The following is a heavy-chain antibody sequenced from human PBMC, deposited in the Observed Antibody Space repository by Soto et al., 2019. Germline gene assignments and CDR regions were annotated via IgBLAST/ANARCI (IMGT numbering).Heavy chain of an antibody. D-gene: IGHD4-17*01. V-gene: IGHV4-59*01. CDR1: GGSISSYY. CDR3: AREGDYGDYVGGPNDY. CDR2: IYYSGST. Sequence: SETLSLTCTVSGGSISSYYWSWIRQPPGKGLEWIGYIYYSGSTNYNPSLKSRVTISVDTSKNQFSLKLSSVTAADTAVYYCAREGDYGDYVGGPNDYWGQGTLVTVSS. J-gene: IGHJ4*02.